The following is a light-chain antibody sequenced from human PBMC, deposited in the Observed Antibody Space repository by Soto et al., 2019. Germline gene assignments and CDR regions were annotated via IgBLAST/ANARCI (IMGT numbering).Light chain of an antibody. CDR2: GAS. V-gene: IGKV3-15*01. CDR3: QQYNNWLRT. J-gene: IGKJ1*01. CDR1: QSVSSN. Sequence: EIVMTQSPATLSVSPGERATLSCRASQSVSSNLAWYQQKPGQAPRLLIYGASTRATGIPARFSGSGSGTEFTLTISSLQCEDFAVYYCQQYNNWLRTFGQGTKVDIK.